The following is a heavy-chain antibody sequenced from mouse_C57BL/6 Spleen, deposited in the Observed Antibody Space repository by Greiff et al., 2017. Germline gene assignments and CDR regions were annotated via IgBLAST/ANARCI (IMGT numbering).Heavy chain of an antibody. Sequence: QVQLLQPGAELVKPGASVKVSCKASGYTFTSYWMPWVKQRPGQGLEWIGRLHPSGSDTNYNQKFKGKATLTVDKSSSTAYMQLSSLTSEDSAVYCCASQRENYARDYWGQGTSVTVSS. CDR3: ASQRENYARDY. CDR1: GYTFTSYW. J-gene: IGHJ4*01. V-gene: IGHV1-74*01. CDR2: LHPSGSDT.